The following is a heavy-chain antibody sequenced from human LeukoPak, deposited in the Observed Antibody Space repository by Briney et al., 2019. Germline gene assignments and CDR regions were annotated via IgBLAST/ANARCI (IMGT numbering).Heavy chain of an antibody. V-gene: IGHV3-30-3*01. J-gene: IGHJ4*02. D-gene: IGHD4-23*01. Sequence: GGSLRLSCAASGFTFSSYAMHWVRQAPGKGLEWVAVISYDGSNKYYADSVKGRFTISRDNSKNTLYLQMNSLRAEDTAVYYCARIPTVVTPEYMDYWGQGTLVTVSP. CDR1: GFTFSSYA. CDR3: ARIPTVVTPEYMDY. CDR2: ISYDGSNK.